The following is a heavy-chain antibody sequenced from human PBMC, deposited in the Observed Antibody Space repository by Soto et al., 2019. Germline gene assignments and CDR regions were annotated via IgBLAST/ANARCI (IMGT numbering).Heavy chain of an antibody. CDR2: VYYTGST. CDR3: ARDRYCSGGSRCYADAFDI. CDR1: GGSISNFY. D-gene: IGHD2-15*01. V-gene: IGHV4-59*12. J-gene: IGHJ3*02. Sequence: SETLSLTCTVSGGSISNFYWSWIRQPPGKGLEWIGYVYYTGSTSYNPSLKRRVTFSADSSRGQFSLRLNSVTAEDTAVYHCARDRYCSGGSRCYADAFDIWGQGTMVTVSS.